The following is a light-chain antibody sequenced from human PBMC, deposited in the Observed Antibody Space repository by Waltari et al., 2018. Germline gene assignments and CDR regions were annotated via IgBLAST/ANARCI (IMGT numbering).Light chain of an antibody. V-gene: IGKV1-5*03. CDR1: QRVGDW. Sequence: DIQMTQSPSILSASVGDIVTITCRARQRVGDWLAWYQQKPGEVPKLLIYKASKLESGVPPMFSGSGSGTEFHLTISSLQPVDFATYYWRQYQSSSNTFGQGTKLDIK. J-gene: IGKJ2*01. CDR2: KAS. CDR3: RQYQSSSNT.